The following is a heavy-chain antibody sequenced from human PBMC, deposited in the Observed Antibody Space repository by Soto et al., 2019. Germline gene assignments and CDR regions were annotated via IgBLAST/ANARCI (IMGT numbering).Heavy chain of an antibody. Sequence: ASVKVSCKASGYTFTSYDINWGRQATGQGLEWMGWMNPNSGNTGYAQKFQGRVTMTRNTSISTAYMELSSLRSEDTAVYYCARLAPHVAGSEELYGMDVWGQGTTVTVSS. V-gene: IGHV1-8*01. CDR1: GYTFTSYD. CDR2: MNPNSGNT. J-gene: IGHJ6*02. D-gene: IGHD6-19*01. CDR3: ARLAPHVAGSEELYGMDV.